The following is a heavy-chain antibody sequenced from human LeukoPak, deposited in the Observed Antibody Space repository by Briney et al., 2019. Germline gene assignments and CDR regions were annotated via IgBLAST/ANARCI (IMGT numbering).Heavy chain of an antibody. V-gene: IGHV4-4*07. CDR3: AREGFGSGNFPYYYYYYYMDV. CDR2: IYTSGST. J-gene: IGHJ6*03. Sequence: PSETLSLTCTVSGGSISSYYWSWIRQPAGKGLEWIGRIYTSGSTNYNPSLKSRVTMSVDTSKNQFSLKLSSVTAADTAVYYCAREGFGSGNFPYYYYYYYMDVWGKGTTVTVSS. D-gene: IGHD3-10*01. CDR1: GGSISSYY.